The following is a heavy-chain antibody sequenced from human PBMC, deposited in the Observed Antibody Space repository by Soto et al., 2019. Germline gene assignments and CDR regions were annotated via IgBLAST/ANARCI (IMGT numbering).Heavy chain of an antibody. Sequence: PGGSLRLSCAASGFTFSSYAMIWVRQAPGKGLEWVSAISGSGGSTYYADSVKGRFTISRDNSKNTLYLQMNSLRAEDTAVYYCAKVGLYGSSGYYYALDYWGQGTLVTVSS. CDR3: AKVGLYGSSGYYYALDY. CDR2: ISGSGGST. D-gene: IGHD3-22*01. J-gene: IGHJ4*02. CDR1: GFTFSSYA. V-gene: IGHV3-23*01.